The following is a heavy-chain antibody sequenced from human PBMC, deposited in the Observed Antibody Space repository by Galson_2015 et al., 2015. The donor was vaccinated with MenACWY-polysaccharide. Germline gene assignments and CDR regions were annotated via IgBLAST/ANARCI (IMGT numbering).Heavy chain of an antibody. CDR3: AKGTEMASSRRPFDV. CDR1: GFTFTDYY. CDR2: ISSSGRTI. Sequence: SLRLSCAVSGFTFTDYYMSWIRQAPGKGLEWVSYISSSGRTIYYAESVKGRFTISRDNAQNILSLQMNSLRADDKARYFCAKGTEMASSRRPFDVWGQGTMVTVSS. J-gene: IGHJ3*01. V-gene: IGHV3-11*01. D-gene: IGHD5-24*01.